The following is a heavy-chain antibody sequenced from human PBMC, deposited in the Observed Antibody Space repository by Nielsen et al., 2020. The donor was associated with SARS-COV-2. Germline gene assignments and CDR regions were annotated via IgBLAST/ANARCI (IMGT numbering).Heavy chain of an antibody. CDR3: TRPLDSGWYDY. Sequence: GESLKISCAASGFTFTGSPMHWVRQASGKGLEWVGRITSKAHNYATAYAASVKGRFTISRDDSKNTAYLQMNSLKTEDTAVYYCTRPLDSGWYDYWGQGTLVTVS. CDR1: GFTFTGSP. V-gene: IGHV3-73*01. CDR2: ITSKAHNYAT. D-gene: IGHD6-19*01. J-gene: IGHJ4*02.